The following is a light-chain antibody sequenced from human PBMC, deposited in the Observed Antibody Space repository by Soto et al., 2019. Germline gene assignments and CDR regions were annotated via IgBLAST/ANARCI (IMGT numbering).Light chain of an antibody. J-gene: IGKJ1*01. V-gene: IGKV1-5*01. Sequence: DIQMTQSPSTLSASVGDRVTITCRASQSISNWLAWYQQKPGKAPKLLIYAASSLQSGVPSRFSGSGSGTEFTLTISSLQAEDFATYYCLHHNSYPWTFGQGTKVEIK. CDR2: AAS. CDR1: QSISNW. CDR3: LHHNSYPWT.